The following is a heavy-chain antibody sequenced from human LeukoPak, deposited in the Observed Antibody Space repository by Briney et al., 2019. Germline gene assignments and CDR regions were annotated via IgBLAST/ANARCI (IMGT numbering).Heavy chain of an antibody. V-gene: IGHV1-8*02. CDR1: GGGFTFTSHA. D-gene: IGHD3-10*01. CDR3: ALGDYYGSGSYFGRGFDP. J-gene: IGHJ5*02. Sequence: ASVKVSCKASGGGFTFTSHAITWVRQAPGQGLEWMGWMNPNSGNTGYAQKFQGRVTMTRNTSISTAYMELSSLRSEDTAVYYCALGDYYGSGSYFGRGFDPWGQGTLVTVSS. CDR2: MNPNSGNT.